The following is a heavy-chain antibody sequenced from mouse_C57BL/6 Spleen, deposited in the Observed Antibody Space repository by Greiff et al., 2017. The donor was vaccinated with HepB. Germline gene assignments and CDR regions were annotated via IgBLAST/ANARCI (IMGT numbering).Heavy chain of an antibody. D-gene: IGHD1-1*01. Sequence: DVMLVESGGGLVKPGGSLKLSCAASGFTFSSYAMSWVRQTPEKRLEWVATISDGGSYTYYPDNVKGRFTISRDNAKNNLYLQMSHLKSEDTAMYYCARDEGLLRLGVWGTGTTVTVSS. J-gene: IGHJ1*03. CDR1: GFTFSSYA. V-gene: IGHV5-4*01. CDR3: ARDEGLLRLGV. CDR2: ISDGGSYT.